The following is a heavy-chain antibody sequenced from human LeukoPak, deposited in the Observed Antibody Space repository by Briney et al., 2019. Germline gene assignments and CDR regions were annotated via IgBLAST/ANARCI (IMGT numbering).Heavy chain of an antibody. CDR3: ATSGSSGWRLHEEDGMDV. J-gene: IGHJ6*02. CDR2: IYSGGST. Sequence: GGSLRLSCAASGFTVSSNYMSWVRQAPGKGLEWVSVIYSGGSTYYADSVKGRFTISRDNSKNTLYLQMNSLRAEDTAVYYCATSGSSGWRLHEEDGMDVWGQGTTVTVSS. CDR1: GFTVSSNY. V-gene: IGHV3-66*01. D-gene: IGHD6-19*01.